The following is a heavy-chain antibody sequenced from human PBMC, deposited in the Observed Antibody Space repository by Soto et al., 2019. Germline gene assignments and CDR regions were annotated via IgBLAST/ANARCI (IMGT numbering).Heavy chain of an antibody. V-gene: IGHV4-61*01. J-gene: IGHJ5*02. D-gene: IGHD1-26*01. CDR2: ISYTGDT. CDR1: GDSVSSDRYF. CDR3: ARIVVGATVDL. Sequence: TSETLSLTCRVSGDSVSSDRYFWTWIRQPPGKGLEWIAYISYTGDTNYNPSLKSRVTISVDTSRNQFSLTLTSVTAADTAVYFCARIVVGATVDLWGQGSLVTVSS.